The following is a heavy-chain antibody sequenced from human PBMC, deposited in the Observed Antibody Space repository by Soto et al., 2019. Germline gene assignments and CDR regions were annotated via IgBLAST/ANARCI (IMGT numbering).Heavy chain of an antibody. J-gene: IGHJ4*02. V-gene: IGHV4-59*01. D-gene: IGHD3-22*01. CDR2: IYYSGST. CDR3: ARLTYDSSGYPFDH. CDR1: CGSISSYY. Sequence: SETLSVICNVSCGSISSYYLSWIRQPAGKGLEWIGYIYYSGSTNYNPSLKSRVTISVDTSKNQFSLKLSSVTAADTAVYYCARLTYDSSGYPFDHWGQGTLVTVSS.